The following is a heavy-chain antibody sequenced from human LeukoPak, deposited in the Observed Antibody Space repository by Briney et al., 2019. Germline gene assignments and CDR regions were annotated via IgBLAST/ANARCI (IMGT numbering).Heavy chain of an antibody. Sequence: PGGSPRLSCAASGFTFSSYSMNWVRQAPGKGLEWVSYISSSSSTIYYADSVKGRFTISRDNAKNSLYLQMNSLRAEDTAVYYCASTSSSWYFRAFDIWGQGTMVTVSS. CDR3: ASTSSSWYFRAFDI. V-gene: IGHV3-48*01. CDR2: ISSSSSTI. CDR1: GFTFSSYS. J-gene: IGHJ3*02. D-gene: IGHD6-13*01.